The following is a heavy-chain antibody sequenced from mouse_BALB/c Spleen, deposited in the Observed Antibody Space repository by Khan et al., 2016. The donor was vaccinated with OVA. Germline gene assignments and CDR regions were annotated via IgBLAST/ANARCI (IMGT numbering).Heavy chain of an antibody. CDR1: GYTFTSYT. CDR3: ARDFHYYGSRGAMDN. D-gene: IGHD1-2*01. CDR2: IIPSTVYT. Sequence: QVQLQQSGAELARPGASVKMSCKASGYTFTSYTMHWVKQRPGQGLEWIGYIIPSTVYTNYNQKFKDKATLTADKSSSTAYMLLSSQTSEESAVSYCARDFHYYGSRGAMDNWGQGTSVTVSS. J-gene: IGHJ4*01. V-gene: IGHV1-4*01.